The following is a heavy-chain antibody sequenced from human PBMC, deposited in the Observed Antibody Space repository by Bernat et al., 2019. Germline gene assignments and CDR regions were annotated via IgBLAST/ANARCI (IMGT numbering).Heavy chain of an antibody. D-gene: IGHD6-19*01. J-gene: IGHJ6*03. V-gene: IGHV2-26*01. CDR1: GFSLSNARMG. Sequence: QVTLKESGPVLVKPTETLTLTCTVSGFSLSNARMGVSWIRQPPGKALEWLAHIFSNDEKSYSTSLKGRLTISKDTSKSQVVLTMTNMDPVDTATYYCARGYSSGWYLYYYMDVWGKGTTVTVSS. CDR2: IFSNDEK. CDR3: ARGYSSGWYLYYYMDV.